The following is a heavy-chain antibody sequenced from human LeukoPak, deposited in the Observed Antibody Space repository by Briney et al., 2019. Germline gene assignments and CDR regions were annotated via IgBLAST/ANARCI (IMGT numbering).Heavy chain of an antibody. V-gene: IGHV3-23*01. CDR1: GFTFSSYA. Sequence: GGSLRLSCVASGFTFSSYAMSWVRRAPGKGLEWVSAISGSDGYTYSADSVKGRFTISRDNSKNTLYLQMNSLRAEDTAVYYCAKLGDDYGDYVGYWGQGTLVTVSS. CDR2: ISGSDGYT. CDR3: AKLGDDYGDYVGY. J-gene: IGHJ4*02. D-gene: IGHD4-17*01.